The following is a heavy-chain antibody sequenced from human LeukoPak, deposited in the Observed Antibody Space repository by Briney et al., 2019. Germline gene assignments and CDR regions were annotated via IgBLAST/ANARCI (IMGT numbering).Heavy chain of an antibody. CDR2: ISYDGSNK. Sequence: EWVAVISYDGSNKYYAHSVKGRFTISRDNSKNPLYLQMNSLRAEDTAVYYCAKERASRDDYWGQGTLVPVSS. CDR3: AKERASRDDY. J-gene: IGHJ4*02. V-gene: IGHV3-30*18.